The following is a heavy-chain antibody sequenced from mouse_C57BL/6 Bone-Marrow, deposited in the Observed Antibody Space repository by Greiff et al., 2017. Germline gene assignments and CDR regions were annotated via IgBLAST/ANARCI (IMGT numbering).Heavy chain of an antibody. CDR3: AIKGPFYDGYLAHY. CDR2: IHPSDSDT. Sequence: VKLQQPGAELVKPGASVKVSCKASGYTFTSYWMHWVKQRPGQGLEWIGRIHPSDSDTNYNQKFKGKATLTVDKSSSTAYMQLSSLTSEDSAVYYCAIKGPFYDGYLAHYWGQGTTLTVSS. CDR1: GYTFTSYW. V-gene: IGHV1-74*01. D-gene: IGHD2-3*01. J-gene: IGHJ2*01.